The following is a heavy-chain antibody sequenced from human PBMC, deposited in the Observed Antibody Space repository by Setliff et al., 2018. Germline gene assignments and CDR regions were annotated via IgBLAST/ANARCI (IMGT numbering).Heavy chain of an antibody. D-gene: IGHD3-10*01. CDR1: GGSFSDHF. Sequence: SETLSLTCTVYGGSFSDHFWSWIRQPPGKGLEWIGEINHSGSTNYNPSLKSRVTISVGASKNQFSLKLTSVTAADTAVYFCARVPHIWFGDLVTFDDAFDVWGQGTMVTVSS. V-gene: IGHV4-34*01. CDR2: INHSGST. CDR3: ARVPHIWFGDLVTFDDAFDV. J-gene: IGHJ3*01.